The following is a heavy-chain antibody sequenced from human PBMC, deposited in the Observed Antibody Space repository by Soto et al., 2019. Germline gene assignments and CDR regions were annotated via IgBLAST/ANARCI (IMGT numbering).Heavy chain of an antibody. Sequence: PGGSLRLSCAASGFPFSDYYMSWVRQAPVKGLEWIAYISSSATTIYYAASVKGRFTISRDNVKNSLYLQMNSLRAEDTAVYYCARATLHYGSGFDHWGQGPLVTVYS. CDR1: GFPFSDYY. CDR2: ISSSATTI. CDR3: ARATLHYGSGFDH. J-gene: IGHJ4*02. D-gene: IGHD3-10*01. V-gene: IGHV3-11*01.